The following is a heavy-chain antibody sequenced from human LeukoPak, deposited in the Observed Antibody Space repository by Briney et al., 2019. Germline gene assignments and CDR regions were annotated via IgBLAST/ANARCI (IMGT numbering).Heavy chain of an antibody. V-gene: IGHV4-34*01. CDR3: TRHGDSGTSSY. J-gene: IGHJ4*02. CDR1: GGSLSNYY. CDR2: INHSGST. D-gene: IGHD1-26*01. Sequence: SETLSLTCAVYGGSLSNYYWTWIRQSPGKGLEWIGEINHSGSTNYNPPLKSRVTISVDMSKSLFSLHLTSVTAADTAVYYCTRHGDSGTSSYWGQGTLVTVSS.